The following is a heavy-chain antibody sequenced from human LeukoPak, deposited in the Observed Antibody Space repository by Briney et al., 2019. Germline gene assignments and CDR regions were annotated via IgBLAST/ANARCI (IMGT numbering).Heavy chain of an antibody. J-gene: IGHJ4*02. CDR2: INTNTGNP. CDR3: ARGFNTGTKGIFDY. CDR1: GHTFTTYA. Sequence: ASVKVSCKASGHTFTTYAMNWVRQAPGQGLEWMGWINTNTGNPTYAQGFTGRFVFSLDTSVSTAYLQISSLKAEDTAVYYCARGFNTGTKGIFDYWGQGTLVTVSS. V-gene: IGHV7-4-1*02. D-gene: IGHD7-27*01.